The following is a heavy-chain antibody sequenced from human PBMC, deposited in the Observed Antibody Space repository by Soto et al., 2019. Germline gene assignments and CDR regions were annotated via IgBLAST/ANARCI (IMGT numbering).Heavy chain of an antibody. D-gene: IGHD1-26*01. V-gene: IGHV1-69*01. Sequence: QVQLVQSGAEVKKPGSSVKVSCKASGDAFSNYIFDWVRQAPGQGLEWMGGIIPMFGTPKYAETFQDRVTISADVSTATAYMELTSLSFDDTAVYYCARGRDQPPVGLYFDAWGEGTRVTVSS. CDR1: GDAFSNYI. J-gene: IGHJ4*02. CDR3: ARGRDQPPVGLYFDA. CDR2: IIPMFGTP.